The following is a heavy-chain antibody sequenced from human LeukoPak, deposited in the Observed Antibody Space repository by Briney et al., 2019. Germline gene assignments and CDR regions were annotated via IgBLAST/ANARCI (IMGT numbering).Heavy chain of an antibody. J-gene: IGHJ6*02. CDR1: GYSFVTSG. Sequence: ASVKVSCKASGYSFVTSGITWVRQAPGQGLEWMGWISAYNGNTNYAQKLQGKVSMTTDTSTNTAYMELRRLRSDDTAVYFCAGEFLPDYPVHGREFWGQGTPVTVSS. CDR2: ISAYNGNT. V-gene: IGHV1-18*01. CDR3: AGEFLPDYPVHGREF. D-gene: IGHD3-9*01.